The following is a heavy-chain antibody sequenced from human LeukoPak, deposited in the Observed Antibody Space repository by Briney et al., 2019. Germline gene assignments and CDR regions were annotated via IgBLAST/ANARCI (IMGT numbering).Heavy chain of an antibody. D-gene: IGHD5-24*01. V-gene: IGHV3-74*01. J-gene: IGHJ4*02. CDR1: GFSFTTYG. Sequence: GGSLRLSCAASGFSFTTYGMHWVRQAPGKGLVWVSRIMSDGRSTYADSVKGRFTISRDTAKNTLYLQMNSLRAEDTAVYYCARDSQFIGPLYWGQGTLVTVSS. CDR2: IMSDGRST. CDR3: ARDSQFIGPLY.